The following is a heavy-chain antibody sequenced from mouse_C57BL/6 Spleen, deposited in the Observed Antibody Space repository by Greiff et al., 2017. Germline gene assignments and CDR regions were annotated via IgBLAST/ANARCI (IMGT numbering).Heavy chain of an antibody. CDR2: IYPGSGST. CDR1: GYTFTSYW. V-gene: IGHV1-55*01. Sequence: VQLQQPGAELVKPGASVKMSCKASGYTFTSYWITWVKQRPGQGLEWIGDIYPGSGSTNYNEKFKSKATLTVDTSSSTAYMQLSSLTSEDSAVYYCARCLGYSFYYAMDYWGQGTSVTVSS. CDR3: ARCLGYSFYYAMDY. J-gene: IGHJ4*01. D-gene: IGHD2-3*01.